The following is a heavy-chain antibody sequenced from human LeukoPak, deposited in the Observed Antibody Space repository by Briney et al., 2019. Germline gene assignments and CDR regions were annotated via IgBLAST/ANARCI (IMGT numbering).Heavy chain of an antibody. CDR3: AKVVDCSGGSCYGVYFDY. V-gene: IGHV3-23*01. D-gene: IGHD2-15*01. J-gene: IGHJ4*02. CDR2: ISGSGGST. CDR1: GFTFSSYA. Sequence: GGSLRLSCAASGFTFSSYAMSWVRQAPGKGREWVSAISGSGGSTYYADSVKGRFTISRDNSKNTLYLQMNSLRAEDTAVYYCAKVVDCSGGSCYGVYFDYWGQGTLVTVS.